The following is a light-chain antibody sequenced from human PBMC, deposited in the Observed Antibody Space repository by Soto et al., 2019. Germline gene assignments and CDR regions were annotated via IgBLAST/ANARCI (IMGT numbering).Light chain of an antibody. CDR2: DVS. V-gene: IGLV2-14*03. J-gene: IGLJ2*01. Sequence: QSVLTQPASVSGSPGQSVTISCSGTSSDVGDYNYLSWYQQHPGKAPKLIIYDVSNRPSGISDRFSGSKSGTTASLTISGLQADDEADYYCSSYTNTNIVFAGGTKLTVL. CDR1: SSDVGDYNY. CDR3: SSYTNTNIV.